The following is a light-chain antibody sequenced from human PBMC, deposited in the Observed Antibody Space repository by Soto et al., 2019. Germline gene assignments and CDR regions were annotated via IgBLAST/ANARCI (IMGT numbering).Light chain of an antibody. CDR2: GAS. CDR1: QSVSSVSGSN. J-gene: IGKJ1*01. Sequence: EIVLTQSPGTLSLSPGESATLSCRASQSVSSVSGSNLAWYQHNPGQAPRLLIYGASSRATGIPDRFSGSGSGTVFTLTISRLETEDFAVYYCHQYGSSPTFGQGTKVEIK. V-gene: IGKV3-20*01. CDR3: HQYGSSPT.